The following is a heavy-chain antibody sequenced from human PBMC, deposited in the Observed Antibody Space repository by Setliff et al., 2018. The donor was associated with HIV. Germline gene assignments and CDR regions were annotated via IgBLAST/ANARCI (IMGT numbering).Heavy chain of an antibody. D-gene: IGHD3-3*01. Sequence: GGSLRLSCAAPVFTFSSLSMNWVRRAPWKGLEWISSTSSISTYIYYANSVKGRFTNSRDNAKNSLYLQMNSLRAEDTAVYYCARDPRPKFWSGNSPFDYWGQGTLVTVSS. CDR3: ARDPRPKFWSGNSPFDY. CDR2: TSSISTYI. CDR1: VFTFSSLS. V-gene: IGHV3-21*01. J-gene: IGHJ4*02.